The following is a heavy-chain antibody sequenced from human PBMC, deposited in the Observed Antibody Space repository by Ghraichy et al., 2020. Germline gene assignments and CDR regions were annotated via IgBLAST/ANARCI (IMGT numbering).Heavy chain of an antibody. CDR3: ARGLSGASGSYSFEN. D-gene: IGHD3-10*01. CDR1: GFTFSSYS. J-gene: IGHJ4*02. V-gene: IGHV3-21*01. Sequence: GESLNISCAASGFTFSSYSMCWVRQAPGKGLEWVSYFSSGSNYIYYADSVKGRFTISRDNAKKSLYLQMNSLRAEDTAVYYCARGLSGASGSYSFENWGQGTQVTVSS. CDR2: FSSGSNYI.